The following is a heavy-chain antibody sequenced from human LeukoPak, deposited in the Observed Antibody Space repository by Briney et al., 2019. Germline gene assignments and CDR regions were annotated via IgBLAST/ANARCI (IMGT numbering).Heavy chain of an antibody. CDR1: GFTFSNAW. Sequence: GGSLRLSCAASGFTFSNAWMSWVRQAPGKGLEWVGRIKSKTDGGTTDYAAPVKGRFTISRDDSKNTLYLQMNSLKTEDTAVYYCTTDLGYSYGSDLDYWGQGTLVTVSS. CDR2: IKSKTDGGTT. D-gene: IGHD5-18*01. V-gene: IGHV3-15*01. CDR3: TTDLGYSYGSDLDY. J-gene: IGHJ4*02.